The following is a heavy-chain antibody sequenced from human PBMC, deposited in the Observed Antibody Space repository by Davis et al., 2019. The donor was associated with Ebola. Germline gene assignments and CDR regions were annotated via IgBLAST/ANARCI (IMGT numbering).Heavy chain of an antibody. CDR2: ISYDGSNK. V-gene: IGHV3-30*18. Sequence: GESLKISCAASGFTFSSYGMHWVRQAPGKGLEWVAVISYDGSNKYYADSVKGRFTISRDNSKNTLYLQMNSLRAEDTAVYYCAKNGRPHYYGSGSINWFDPWGQGTLVTVSS. CDR1: GFTFSSYG. J-gene: IGHJ5*02. D-gene: IGHD3-10*01. CDR3: AKNGRPHYYGSGSINWFDP.